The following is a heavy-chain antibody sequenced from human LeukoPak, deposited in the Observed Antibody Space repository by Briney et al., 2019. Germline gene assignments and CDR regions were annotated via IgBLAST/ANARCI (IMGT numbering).Heavy chain of an antibody. CDR2: ILYSGTT. V-gene: IGHV4-59*12. CDR3: ARDRSVGLGTSYYNYGVDV. CDR1: GGSISPYY. D-gene: IGHD1-7*01. Sequence: SETLSLTCTVSGGSISPYYWSWIRQTPGKGLEWIGYILYSGTTTNYNPSLKSRVTISVDTSKNQFSLKLSSVTAADTAVYYCARDRSVGLGTSYYNYGVDVWGQGTSVTVSS. J-gene: IGHJ6*02.